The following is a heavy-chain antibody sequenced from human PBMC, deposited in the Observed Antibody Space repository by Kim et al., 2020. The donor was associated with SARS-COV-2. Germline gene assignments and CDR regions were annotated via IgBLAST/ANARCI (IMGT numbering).Heavy chain of an antibody. V-gene: IGHV3-21*04. CDR3: ARDKAPAGLLPRAFDI. J-gene: IGHJ3*02. CDR2: ISSSSSYI. Sequence: GGSLRLSCAASGFTFSSYSMNWVRQAPGKGLEWVSSISSSSSYIYYADSVKGRFTISRDNAKNSLYLQMNSLRAEDTAVYYCARDKAPAGLLPRAFDIWGQGTMVTVSS. D-gene: IGHD2-21*02. CDR1: GFTFSSYS.